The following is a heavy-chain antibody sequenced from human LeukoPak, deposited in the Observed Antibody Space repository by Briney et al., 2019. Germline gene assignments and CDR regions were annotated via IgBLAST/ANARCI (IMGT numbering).Heavy chain of an antibody. Sequence: ASVKVSCKASGGTFSSYAISWVRQAPGQGLEWMGGIIPIFGTANYAQKFQGRVTITTDESTSTAYMELSSLRSEDTAVYYCATCGCSYGYFDDAFDIWGQGTMVTVSS. V-gene: IGHV1-69*05. CDR3: ATCGCSYGYFDDAFDI. J-gene: IGHJ3*02. D-gene: IGHD5-18*01. CDR2: IIPIFGTA. CDR1: GGTFSSYA.